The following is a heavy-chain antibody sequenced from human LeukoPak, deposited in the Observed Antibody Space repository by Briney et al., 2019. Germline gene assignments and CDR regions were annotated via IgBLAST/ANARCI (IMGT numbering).Heavy chain of an antibody. CDR3: ARGLVAAAALDY. CDR2: INPSGGST. CDR1: GYTFTSYY. J-gene: IGHJ4*02. D-gene: IGHD6-25*01. V-gene: IGHV1-46*01. Sequence: ASVKVSCKASGYTFTSYYMHWVRQAPGQGVEWMGMINPSGGSTGYAQKFQARVTMTRDTSTSTVYMELSSLRSEDTAVYYCARGLVAAAALDYWGQGTLVTVSS.